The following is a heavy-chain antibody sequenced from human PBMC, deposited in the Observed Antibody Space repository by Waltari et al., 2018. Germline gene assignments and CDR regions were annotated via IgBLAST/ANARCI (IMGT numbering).Heavy chain of an antibody. V-gene: IGHV3-48*03. D-gene: IGHD3-16*01. CDR3: TRETYEMDY. Sequence: EVQLVESGGGLVQPGGSLRLSCAGSGFTFSNYEMNWVRQAPGKGLEWVSYMSSSGSTIYYADSVKGRFTISRDNAKNSLYLQMNSLSAEDTAVYYCTRETYEMDYWGQGILVSVSS. J-gene: IGHJ4*02. CDR1: GFTFSNYE. CDR2: MSSSGSTI.